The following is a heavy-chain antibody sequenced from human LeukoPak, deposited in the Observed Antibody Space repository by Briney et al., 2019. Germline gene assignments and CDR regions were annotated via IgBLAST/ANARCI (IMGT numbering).Heavy chain of an antibody. V-gene: IGHV1-8*01. CDR3: ARGLGDYNTDWFPVSGY. Sequence: ASVKVSCKASGYTFTTYDMTWVRQATGQGLEWRGWMNPGSGDTAYAQKFQDRVTMTRDTSISTAYMELSSLESEDTAIYYCARGLGDYNTDWFPVSGYWGQGTLVTVSS. J-gene: IGHJ4*02. CDR2: MNPGSGDT. CDR1: GYTFTTYD. D-gene: IGHD3-9*01.